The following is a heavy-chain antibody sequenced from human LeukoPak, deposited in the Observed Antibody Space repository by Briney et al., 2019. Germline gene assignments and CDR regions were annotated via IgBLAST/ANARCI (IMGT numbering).Heavy chain of an antibody. Sequence: PGGSLRLSCAASGFTFSDYYMSWIRQAPGKGLEWVSYISSSGSTIYYADSVKGRFTISRDNAKNSLYLQMNSLRAEDTAVYYCAGIYPYRVGANRGAFDIWGQGTMVTVSS. V-gene: IGHV3-11*04. J-gene: IGHJ3*02. CDR3: AGIYPYRVGANRGAFDI. CDR2: ISSSGSTI. D-gene: IGHD1-26*01. CDR1: GFTFSDYY.